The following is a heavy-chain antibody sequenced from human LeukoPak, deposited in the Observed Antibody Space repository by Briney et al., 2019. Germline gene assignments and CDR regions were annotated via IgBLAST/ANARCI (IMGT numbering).Heavy chain of an antibody. CDR2: IYSGGST. Sequence: PGGSLRLSCAASGFTFSSNAMSWVRQAPGKGLEWVSVIYSGGSTYYADSVKGRFTISRDNAKNSLYLQMNSLRAEDTAVYYCARGGANRFANWGQGTLVTVSS. D-gene: IGHD1-26*01. J-gene: IGHJ4*02. CDR3: ARGGANRFAN. V-gene: IGHV3-66*01. CDR1: GFTFSSNA.